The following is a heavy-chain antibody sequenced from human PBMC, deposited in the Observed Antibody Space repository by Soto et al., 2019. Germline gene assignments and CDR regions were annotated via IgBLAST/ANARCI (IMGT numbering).Heavy chain of an antibody. D-gene: IGHD1-1*01. J-gene: IGHJ6*02. Sequence: PSETLSLTCTVSGGSIISGGYYWSWIRKHPGKGLEWIGYIYYSGSTYYNPSLKSRVTISVDTSKNQFSLKLSSVTAADTAVYYCARVKRNWNEDYYYYGMDVWGQGTTVTVSS. CDR3: ARVKRNWNEDYYYYGMDV. CDR1: GGSIISGGYY. CDR2: IYYSGST. V-gene: IGHV4-31*03.